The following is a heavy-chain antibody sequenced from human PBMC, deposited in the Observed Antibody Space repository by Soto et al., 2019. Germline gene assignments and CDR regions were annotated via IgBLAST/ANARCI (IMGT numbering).Heavy chain of an antibody. D-gene: IGHD5-18*01. J-gene: IGHJ4*02. V-gene: IGHV4-34*01. CDR1: GGSFSGYY. CDR2: INHSGST. CDR3: ARGASKDTAMVKTHLDY. Sequence: SETLSLTCAVYGGSFSGYYWSWIRQPPGKGLEWIGEINHSGSTNYNPSLKSRVTISVDTSKNQFSLKLSSVTAADTAVYYCARGASKDTAMVKTHLDYWGQGTLVTVSS.